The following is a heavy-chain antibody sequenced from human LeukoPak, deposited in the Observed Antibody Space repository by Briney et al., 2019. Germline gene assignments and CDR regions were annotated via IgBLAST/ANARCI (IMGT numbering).Heavy chain of an antibody. J-gene: IGHJ4*02. V-gene: IGHV4-34*01. D-gene: IGHD5-24*01. CDR2: IHYSGSI. Sequence: SETLSLTCAVFGGSFSGYYWSWIRQSPGMGLEWIGEIHYSGSINYSPSLKSRVTISVDTSKNQFSLRLSSVTAADTAVYYCARGIDAYKGGNYWGQGTLVTVSS. CDR3: ARGIDAYKGGNY. CDR1: GGSFSGYY.